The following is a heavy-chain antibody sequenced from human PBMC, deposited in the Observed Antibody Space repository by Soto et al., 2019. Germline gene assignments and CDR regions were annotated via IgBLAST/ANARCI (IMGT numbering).Heavy chain of an antibody. J-gene: IGHJ4*02. D-gene: IGHD3-22*01. CDR2: IYYSGST. Sequence: KTSETLSLTCTVSGGSISSSSYYWGWIRQPPGKGLEWIGSIYYSGSTYYNPSLKSRVTISVDTSKNQFSLKLSSVTAADTAVYYCARQFKADSSGYYYESSYRIQVDYWGQGTLVTVSS. V-gene: IGHV4-39*01. CDR3: ARQFKADSSGYYYESSYRIQVDY. CDR1: GGSISSSSYY.